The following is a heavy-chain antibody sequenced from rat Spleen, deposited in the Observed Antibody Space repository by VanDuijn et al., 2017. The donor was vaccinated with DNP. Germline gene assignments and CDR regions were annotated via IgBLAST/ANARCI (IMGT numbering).Heavy chain of an antibody. D-gene: IGHD4-1*01. J-gene: IGHJ3*01. V-gene: IGHV5-7*01. Sequence: EVQLVESGGGLVQPGRSLKLSCAASGFTFSVYNMAWVRQLPTKRLEWVATILYDGGSTYYGDSVKGRFTISRDNAKSTLYLQMNSLRSEDMATYYCARWETGAAFAYWGQGTLVTVSS. CDR3: ARWETGAAFAY. CDR1: GFTFSVYN. CDR2: ILYDGGST.